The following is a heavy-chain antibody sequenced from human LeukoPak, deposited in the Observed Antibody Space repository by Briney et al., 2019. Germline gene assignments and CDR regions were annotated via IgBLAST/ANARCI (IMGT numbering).Heavy chain of an antibody. Sequence: SETLSLTCAVYGGFFSGYYWSWIRQPPGKGLEWIGEINHSGSTNYNPSLKSRVTISVDTSKNQFSLKLSSVTAADTAVYYCARGVRTIFGVVIIRDYFDYWGQGTLVTVSS. J-gene: IGHJ4*02. CDR1: GGFFSGYY. CDR2: INHSGST. D-gene: IGHD3-3*01. V-gene: IGHV4-34*01. CDR3: ARGVRTIFGVVIIRDYFDY.